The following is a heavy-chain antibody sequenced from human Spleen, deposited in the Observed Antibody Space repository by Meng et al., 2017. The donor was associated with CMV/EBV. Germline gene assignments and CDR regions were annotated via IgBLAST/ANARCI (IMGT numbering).Heavy chain of an antibody. CDR1: GFAFTGYY. V-gene: IGHV1-2*02. D-gene: IGHD2-8*01. Sequence: ASVKVSCKASGFAFTGYYIHWVRQAPGGGLECMGWINPRSGDTNYAQKFEGRVTMTSVTSINTAYMELSRLRTEDTAVYYCARFGYCTNGVCYRDYYYYGMDVWGQGTTVAVSS. CDR3: ARFGYCTNGVCYRDYYYYGMDV. J-gene: IGHJ6*02. CDR2: INPRSGDT.